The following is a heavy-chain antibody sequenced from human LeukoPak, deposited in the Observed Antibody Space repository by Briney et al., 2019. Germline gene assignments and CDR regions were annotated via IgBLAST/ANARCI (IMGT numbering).Heavy chain of an antibody. CDR2: ISSDSNTI. D-gene: IGHD3-16*01. CDR3: ARDPETYRYFDL. V-gene: IGHV3-48*04. Sequence: GGSLRLSCVASGFTLSSYSINWVRQAPGQGLDWVSYISSDSNTIYYADSVKGRFTISRDNAQNLLYLQMNSLRAEDTAVYYCARDPETYRYFDLWGRGTLVTVSS. CDR1: GFTLSSYS. J-gene: IGHJ2*01.